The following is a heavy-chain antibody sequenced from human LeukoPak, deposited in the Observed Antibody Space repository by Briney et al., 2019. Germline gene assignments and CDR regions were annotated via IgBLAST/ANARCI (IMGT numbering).Heavy chain of an antibody. V-gene: IGHV1-24*01. CDR2: FDPEDGET. CDR3: ATGRQPTPGLYDILTGYYFDY. D-gene: IGHD3-9*01. J-gene: IGHJ4*02. Sequence: ASVKVSCKVSGYTLTELSMHWVRQAPGKGLEWMGGFDPEDGETIYAQKFQGRVTMTEDTSTDTAYMELSSLRSEDTAVYYCATGRQPTPGLYDILTGYYFDYWGQGTLVTVSS. CDR1: GYTLTELS.